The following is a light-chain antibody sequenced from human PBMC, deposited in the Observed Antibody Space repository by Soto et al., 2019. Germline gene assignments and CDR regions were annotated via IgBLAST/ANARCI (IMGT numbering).Light chain of an antibody. V-gene: IGKV1-39*01. CDR1: QSISSY. Sequence: DIQMTQSPSSLSESVGDRVTITCRASQSISSYLNWYQQKPGKAPKLLIYAASSLQSGVPSRFSGSGSGTDFYLTISSVQPEEFTACYCQQSYSTPTFGGGTKVEIK. J-gene: IGKJ4*01. CDR2: AAS. CDR3: QQSYSTPT.